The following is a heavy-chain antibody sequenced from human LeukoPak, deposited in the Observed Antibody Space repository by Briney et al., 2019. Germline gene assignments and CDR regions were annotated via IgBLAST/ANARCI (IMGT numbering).Heavy chain of an antibody. CDR3: ASSSSYDY. J-gene: IGHJ4*02. Sequence: PGGSLRLSCADSDFTFSSYWMNWVRQAPGKGLVWVSRINTDGSTTNYADSVKGRFTISRDNAKKTLYLQMNSLRAEDTAVYYCASSSSYDYWGQETLVTVSS. D-gene: IGHD2-2*01. V-gene: IGHV3-74*01. CDR2: INTDGSTT. CDR1: DFTFSSYW.